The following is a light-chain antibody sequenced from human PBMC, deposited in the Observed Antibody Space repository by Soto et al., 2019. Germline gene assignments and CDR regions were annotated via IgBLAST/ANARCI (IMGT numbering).Light chain of an antibody. V-gene: IGKV1-5*03. J-gene: IGKJ1*01. Sequence: DIQMTQSPSTLSASVGDRVTITCRASQSISSWVAWYQQKPGKGPKLLIYKASHLESGVPSRFSGSGSGTEFTLTISSLQPGECATHDRQPYYSYSEAFGQGTKVDI. CDR1: QSISSW. CDR3: QPYYSYSEA. CDR2: KAS.